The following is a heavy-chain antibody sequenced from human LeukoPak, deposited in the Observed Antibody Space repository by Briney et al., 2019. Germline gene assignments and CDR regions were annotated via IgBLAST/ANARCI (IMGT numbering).Heavy chain of an antibody. J-gene: IGHJ5*02. CDR1: GGSISSYY. Sequence: PSETLSLTCTVSGGSISSYYWSWIRQPPGKGLEWIGYIYYSGSTNYNPSLKSRVTISVGTSKNQFSLKLSSVTAADTAVYYCAREVAVAGPLNNWFDPWGQGTLVTVSS. CDR3: AREVAVAGPLNNWFDP. D-gene: IGHD6-19*01. CDR2: IYYSGST. V-gene: IGHV4-59*01.